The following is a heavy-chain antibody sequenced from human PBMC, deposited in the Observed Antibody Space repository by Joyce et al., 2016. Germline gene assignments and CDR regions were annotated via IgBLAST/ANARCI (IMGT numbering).Heavy chain of an antibody. J-gene: IGHJ4*02. V-gene: IGHV4-39*01. CDR2: SHYSGNT. CDR3: ARLKSTAILTG. Sequence: QLQMQESGPGLVKPSETLSLTCTVSGDSISSRSYYWGWIRQPPGKGLEWIGSSHYSGNTYYNPSLKSRITISVNTSKNQFSLKLSSVTAADSAVYYCARLKSTAILTGCGQGTLVSVSS. D-gene: IGHD5-18*01. CDR1: GDSISSRSYY.